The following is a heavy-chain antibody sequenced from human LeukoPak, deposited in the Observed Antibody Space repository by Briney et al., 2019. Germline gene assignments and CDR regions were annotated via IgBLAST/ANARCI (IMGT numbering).Heavy chain of an antibody. J-gene: IGHJ4*02. V-gene: IGHV3-73*01. CDR2: IRDKANSYAT. Sequence: GSLRLSCAASGFTFRGSAIHWVRQASGEGLGWVGRIRDKANSYATAYIASVKGRFTISRDDSKNTAYLQMSSLKTEDTAVYYCTRWDCTTTGCYPFDYWGQGTLVTVSS. CDR3: TRWDCTTTGCYPFDY. CDR1: GFTFRGSA. D-gene: IGHD2-2*01.